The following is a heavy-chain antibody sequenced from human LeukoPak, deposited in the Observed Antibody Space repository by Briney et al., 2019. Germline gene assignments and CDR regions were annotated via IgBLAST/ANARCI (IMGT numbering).Heavy chain of an antibody. D-gene: IGHD2-15*01. CDR1: EFSFSRYG. CDR3: AKAGGYCSGDNCYLVDLYHFDY. CDR2: ISHDGSDK. V-gene: IGHV3-30*18. Sequence: GRSLRLSCAASEFSFSRYGMHWVRQAPGKGLEWVAVISHDGSDKYYVDSVEGRFTISRDNSKNTLYLQMHSLRPEDTAMYYCAKAGGYCSGDNCYLVDLYHFDYWGQGTLVTVSS. J-gene: IGHJ4*02.